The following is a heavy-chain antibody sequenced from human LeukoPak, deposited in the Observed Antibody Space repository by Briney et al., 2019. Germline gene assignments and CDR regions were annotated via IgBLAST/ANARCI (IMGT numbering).Heavy chain of an antibody. CDR2: ISGSGGRT. J-gene: IGHJ4*02. CDR3: AKWDLGVTTEYYFDY. CDR1: GFTFSSYG. V-gene: IGHV3-23*01. Sequence: PGGSLRLSCAASGFTFSSYGMSWVRQAPGKGLEWVSAISGSGGRTHYADSVKGRFTVSRDNSKNTLYLQMNSLRAEDTAVYYCAKWDLGVTTEYYFDYWGQGTQVTVSS. D-gene: IGHD4-17*01.